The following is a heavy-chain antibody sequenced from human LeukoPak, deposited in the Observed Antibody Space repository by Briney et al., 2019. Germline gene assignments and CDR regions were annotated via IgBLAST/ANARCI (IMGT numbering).Heavy chain of an antibody. Sequence: ASVRVSFRASGYTFTIYAMHWVRQAPGQRLEWMGWINAGNGNTKYSQKFQGRVTITRDTSASTAYMELRSLRSEDTAVYYCARGPRIVLMVYATPFDYWGQGTLVTVSS. CDR2: INAGNGNT. CDR3: ARGPRIVLMVYATPFDY. D-gene: IGHD2-8*01. CDR1: GYTFTIYA. J-gene: IGHJ4*02. V-gene: IGHV1-3*01.